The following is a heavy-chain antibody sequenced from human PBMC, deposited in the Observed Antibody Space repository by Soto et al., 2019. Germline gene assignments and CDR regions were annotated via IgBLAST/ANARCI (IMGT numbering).Heavy chain of an antibody. CDR1: GFIFSSYA. J-gene: IGHJ4*02. CDR3: AKPTSFSSSWFHFDY. Sequence: PGGSLRLSCAASGFIFSSYAISWVRQAPGKGLEWVSAISGSGGNTYYADSVKGRFTISRDNSKNTVYLQMNSLRADDTAVYYCAKPTSFSSSWFHFDYWGQGTLVTVSS. CDR2: ISGSGGNT. D-gene: IGHD6-13*01. V-gene: IGHV3-23*01.